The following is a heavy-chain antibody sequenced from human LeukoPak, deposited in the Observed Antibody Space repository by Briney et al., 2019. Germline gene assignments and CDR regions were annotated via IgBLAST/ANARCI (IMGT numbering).Heavy chain of an antibody. Sequence: SETLSLTCTVSGGSISSSSYYWSWIRQPPGKGLEWIGEINHSGSTNYNPSLKSRVTISVETSKNQFSLKLSSVTAADTAVYYCARGHLRNWFDPWGQGTLVTVSS. V-gene: IGHV4-39*07. CDR3: ARGHLRNWFDP. CDR1: GGSISSSSYY. J-gene: IGHJ5*02. CDR2: INHSGST.